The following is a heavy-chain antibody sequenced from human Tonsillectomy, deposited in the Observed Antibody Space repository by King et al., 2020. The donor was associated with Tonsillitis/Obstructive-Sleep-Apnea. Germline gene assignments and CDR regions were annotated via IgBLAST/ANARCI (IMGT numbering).Heavy chain of an antibody. CDR2: IHYGGST. CDR3: AGANPPRY. Sequence: VQLVESGGGLIQPGGSLRLSCAASGFTVSPNYMTWVRQAPGKGLEWVSLIHYGGSTYYADSVKGRFTISRDNSKNKLFLQMNSLRAEDTAVYYCAGANPPRYWGQGTLVTVSS. J-gene: IGHJ4*02. V-gene: IGHV3-53*01. CDR1: GFTVSPNY.